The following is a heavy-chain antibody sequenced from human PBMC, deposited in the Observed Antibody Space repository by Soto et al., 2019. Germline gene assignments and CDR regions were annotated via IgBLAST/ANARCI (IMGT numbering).Heavy chain of an antibody. CDR2: INHRGST. D-gene: IGHD3-10*02. V-gene: IGHV4-34*01. J-gene: IGHJ2*01. Sequence: PGKGLEWMAEINHRGSTNYKPSLTSRVTILVDMSKNQLSLKVSSVTAADTAVYFCFRAEDGIRDVRSVSAFLLNRSSDL. CDR3: FRAEDGIRDVRSVSAFLLNRSSDL.